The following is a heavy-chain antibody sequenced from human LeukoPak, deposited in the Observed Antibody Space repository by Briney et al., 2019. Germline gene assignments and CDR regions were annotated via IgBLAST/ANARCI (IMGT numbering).Heavy chain of an antibody. Sequence: GSSVKVSCKASGGTFSSYAISCVRHAPGQGLEWMVRIIPIFGIANYAQKFQGRVTITADKSTSTAYMELSSLRSDDTAVYYCAILQGYSSSSAWFDPWGQGTLVTVSS. CDR3: AILQGYSSSSAWFDP. D-gene: IGHD6-6*01. J-gene: IGHJ5*02. V-gene: IGHV1-69*04. CDR2: IIPIFGIA. CDR1: GGTFSSYA.